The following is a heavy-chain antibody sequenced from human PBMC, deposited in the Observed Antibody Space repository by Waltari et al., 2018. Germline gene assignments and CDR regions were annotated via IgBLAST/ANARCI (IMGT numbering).Heavy chain of an antibody. CDR3: ERVSNSFDWLSYQAKYYFDY. Sequence: QVQLQESGPGLVKPSETLSLTCTVSGGSISSHYWSWIRQPPGKGLEWIGYIYYSGSTNYNPSLKSRVTISVDTSKNQFSLKLSSVTAADTAVYYCERVSNSFDWLSYQAKYYFDYWGQGTLVTVSS. J-gene: IGHJ4*02. CDR1: GGSISSHY. CDR2: IYYSGST. D-gene: IGHD3-9*01. V-gene: IGHV4-59*11.